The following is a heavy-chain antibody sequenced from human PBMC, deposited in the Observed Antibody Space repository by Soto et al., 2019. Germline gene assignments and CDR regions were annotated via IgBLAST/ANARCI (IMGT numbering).Heavy chain of an antibody. V-gene: IGHV3-30-3*01. D-gene: IGHD3-22*01. CDR1: GFTFSSYA. Sequence: PGGSLRLSCAASGFTFSSYAMHWVRQAPGKGLEWVAVISYDGSNKYYADSVKGRFTISRDNSKNTLYLQMNSLRAEDTAVYYCAREYYYDSSGYGRFDYWGQGTLVTV. CDR3: AREYYYDSSGYGRFDY. J-gene: IGHJ4*02. CDR2: ISYDGSNK.